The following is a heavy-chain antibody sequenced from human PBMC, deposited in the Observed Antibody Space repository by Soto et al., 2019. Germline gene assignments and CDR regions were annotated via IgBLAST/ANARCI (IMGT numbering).Heavy chain of an antibody. Sequence: GGSLRLSCAASGFTFSSYGMHWVRQAPGKGLEWVAVISYDGSNKYYADSVKGRFTISRDNSKNTLYLQMNSLRAEDMAVYYCAKEVLDYYGSGSTNYYYYYMDVWGKGTTVTVSS. CDR2: ISYDGSNK. V-gene: IGHV3-30*18. CDR3: AKEVLDYYGSGSTNYYYYYMDV. CDR1: GFTFSSYG. J-gene: IGHJ6*03. D-gene: IGHD3-10*01.